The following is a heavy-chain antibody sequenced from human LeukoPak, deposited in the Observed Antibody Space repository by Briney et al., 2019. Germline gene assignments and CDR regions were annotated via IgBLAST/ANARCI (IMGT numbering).Heavy chain of an antibody. D-gene: IGHD3-10*01. CDR3: VRDETGRYYGSGSSFDY. CDR2: IRYDGSNK. J-gene: IGHJ4*02. CDR1: GFTFSSYG. Sequence: PGGSLILSCAASGFTFSSYGMHWVRQAPGKGLEWVAFIRYDGSNKYYADSVKGRFTISRDNSKITLYLQMNSLRAEDTAVYYCVRDETGRYYGSGSSFDYWGQGTLVTVSS. V-gene: IGHV3-30*02.